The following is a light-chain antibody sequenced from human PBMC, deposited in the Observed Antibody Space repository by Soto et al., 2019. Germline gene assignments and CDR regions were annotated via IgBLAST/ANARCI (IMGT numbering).Light chain of an antibody. CDR2: GAS. Sequence: EIVLTQSPGTLSLSAGERATLSCRASQSVSSSYLAWYQQKPGQAPRLLIYGASSRATGIPDRFSGSGSGTDFTLTISRVEPEDSAVYYCQQYGRSPLTFGGGTKVEIK. CDR1: QSVSSSY. J-gene: IGKJ4*01. V-gene: IGKV3-20*01. CDR3: QQYGRSPLT.